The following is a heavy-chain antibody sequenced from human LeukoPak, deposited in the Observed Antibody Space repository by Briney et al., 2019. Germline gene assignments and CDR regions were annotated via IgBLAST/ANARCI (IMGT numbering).Heavy chain of an antibody. CDR2: ISSSSGSI. CDR3: AKDRGTVYLYYFDY. Sequence: GGSLRLSCAASGFTVSSNSMNWVRQAPGKGLKWVSYISSSSGSIYYADSVKGRFTISRDNAKNSLYLQMNSLRAEDTALYYCAKDRGTVYLYYFDYWGQGTLVTVSS. J-gene: IGHJ4*02. V-gene: IGHV3-48*04. CDR1: GFTVSSNS. D-gene: IGHD2-8*01.